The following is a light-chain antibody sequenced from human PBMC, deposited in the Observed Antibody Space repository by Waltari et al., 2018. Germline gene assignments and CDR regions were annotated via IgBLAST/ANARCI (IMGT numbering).Light chain of an antibody. CDR1: SSDVGSYNL. J-gene: IGLJ2*01. CDR2: DVT. CDR3: SSYTSSSTPL. Sequence: QSALTQPASVSGSPGQSITISCTGTSSDVGSYNLVSWYQQHPGQAPKLMIFDVTERASGVSFRVAGSKPGKTASLTISGLQADDEADYYCSSYTSSSTPLFGGGTRVTVL. V-gene: IGLV2-14*02.